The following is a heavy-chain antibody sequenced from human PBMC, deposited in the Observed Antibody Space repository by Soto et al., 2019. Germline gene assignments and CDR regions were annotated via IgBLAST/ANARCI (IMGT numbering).Heavy chain of an antibody. D-gene: IGHD3-22*01. CDR1: GYTFANFG. V-gene: IGHV1-18*01. CDR3: ARDYYYDRSGYYEDYFDY. J-gene: IGHJ4*02. Sequence: QVQLVQSGTEVKKPGASVKVSCKASGYTFANFGVSWVRQAPGQGLEWMGWIGAYDGDTNYAQKFRGRVTVTTDTSTSTAYMELRSLRSDDTAVYYCARDYYYDRSGYYEDYFDYWGQGTLVAVSS. CDR2: IGAYDGDT.